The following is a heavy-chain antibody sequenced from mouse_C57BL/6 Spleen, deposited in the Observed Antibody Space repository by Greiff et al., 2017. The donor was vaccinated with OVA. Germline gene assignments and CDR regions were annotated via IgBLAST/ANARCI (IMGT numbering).Heavy chain of an antibody. J-gene: IGHJ2*01. V-gene: IGHV5-4*01. CDR3: ARKSWTRYFGY. Sequence: EVQVVESGGGLVKPGGSLKLSCAASGFTFSSYAMSWVRQTPEKRLEWVATISDGGSYTYYPDNVKGRFTISRDNAKNNLYLQMSHLQSEDTAMYYCARKSWTRYFGYWGQGTTLTVSS. CDR2: ISDGGSYT. CDR1: GFTFSSYA.